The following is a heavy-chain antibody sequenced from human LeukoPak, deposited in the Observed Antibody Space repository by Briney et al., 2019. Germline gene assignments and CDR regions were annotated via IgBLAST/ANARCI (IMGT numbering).Heavy chain of an antibody. CDR2: ISGSGGST. V-gene: IGHV3-23*01. CDR3: AKDLDYFHTSVFTD. Sequence: GGSLRLSCAASGITFTSYATSWVRQAPGKGLEWVSGISGSGGSTYYADSVKGRFTVSRDNSKNTLYLQMNSLRVEDTAVYYCAKDLDYFHTSVFTDWGQGTLVTVSS. D-gene: IGHD3-22*01. J-gene: IGHJ4*02. CDR1: GITFTSYA.